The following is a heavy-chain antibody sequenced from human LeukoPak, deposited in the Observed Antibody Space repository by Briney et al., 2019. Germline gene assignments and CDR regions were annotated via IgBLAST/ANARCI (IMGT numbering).Heavy chain of an antibody. J-gene: IGHJ4*02. CDR2: ISENGAST. V-gene: IGHV3-23*01. CDR1: EFTFGSYA. D-gene: IGHD3-16*02. CDR3: TKERGRVYDYVWGTNRQPTFAS. Sequence: GGSLRLSCAASEFTFGSYAMSWVRQAPGRGLEWVSSISENGASTNYADSVKGRFTISRDNPTNTLYLQMKSLRADDTALYYGTKERGRVYDYVWGTNRQPTFASWGQGTLVTVSS.